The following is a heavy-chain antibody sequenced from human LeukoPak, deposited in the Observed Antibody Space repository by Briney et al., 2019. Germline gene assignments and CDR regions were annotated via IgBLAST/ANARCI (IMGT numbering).Heavy chain of an antibody. CDR3: AKGYIQLWWFDY. J-gene: IGHJ4*02. CDR2: ISGSGDGA. V-gene: IGHV3-23*01. CDR1: GFTFSTYA. Sequence: GGSLRLSCAASGFTFSTYAMSWVRQAPGKGLQWVSLISGSGDGAHYADSVKGRFTISRDNSKNTVYLQMTNLRAEDTAVYYCAKGYIQLWWFDYWGQGTLVSVSS. D-gene: IGHD2-21*01.